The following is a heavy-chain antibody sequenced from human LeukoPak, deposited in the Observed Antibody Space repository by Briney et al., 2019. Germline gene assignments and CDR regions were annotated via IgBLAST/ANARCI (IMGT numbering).Heavy chain of an antibody. D-gene: IGHD3-3*01. J-gene: IGHJ3*02. CDR3: AKDWYYDFWSGYSGSFDI. CDR1: GYTFTSYY. CDR2: INPSGGST. V-gene: IGHV1-46*01. Sequence: ASVKVSCKASGYTFTSYYMHWVRQAPGQGLEWMGIINPSGGSTSYAQKFQGRVTMTRDTSTSTVYMELSSLRSEDTAVYYCAKDWYYDFWSGYSGSFDIWGQGTMVTVSS.